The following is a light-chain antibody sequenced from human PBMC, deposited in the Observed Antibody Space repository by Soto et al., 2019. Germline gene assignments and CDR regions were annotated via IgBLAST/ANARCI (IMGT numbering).Light chain of an antibody. V-gene: IGKV3-20*01. Sequence: EIVLTQSPGTLSLSPGERATLSCRASQSFSSSYLAWYQQKPGQAPRLLIYGASSRATGIPDRFSGSGSGTDFTLTISRLESEDFAVYYCQQYGSSPFTFGPGTKVDI. CDR2: GAS. J-gene: IGKJ3*01. CDR1: QSFSSSY. CDR3: QQYGSSPFT.